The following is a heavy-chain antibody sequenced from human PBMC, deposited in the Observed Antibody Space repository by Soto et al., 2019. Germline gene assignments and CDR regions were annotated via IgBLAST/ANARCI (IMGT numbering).Heavy chain of an antibody. CDR2: IKADNTNT. D-gene: IGHD4-17*01. Sequence: ASVKVSCKASGFTFSGYTIHWVRQAPGQRLEWMGWIKADNTNTKYSQKFQGRVTITRDTSASTVYMELSSLRSDDTAVYYCARNPSYSTVPDPYYYYGMDVWGQGTTVTVSS. CDR3: ARNPSYSTVPDPYYYYGMDV. V-gene: IGHV1-3*01. J-gene: IGHJ6*02. CDR1: GFTFSGYT.